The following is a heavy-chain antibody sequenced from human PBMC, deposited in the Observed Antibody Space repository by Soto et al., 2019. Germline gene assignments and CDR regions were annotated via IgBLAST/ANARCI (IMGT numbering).Heavy chain of an antibody. D-gene: IGHD3-10*01. CDR2: ISGSGGST. CDR1: GFTFSSYA. Sequence: EVQLLESGGGLVQPGGSLRLSCAASGFTFSSYAMSWVRQAPGKGLEWVSAISGSGGSTYYADSVKGRFTISRDNSKNTLYLQMNSLRPEDTAVYYCAKDLPVLLWSKESDYYMDVWGKGTTVTVSS. V-gene: IGHV3-23*01. CDR3: AKDLPVLLWSKESDYYMDV. J-gene: IGHJ6*03.